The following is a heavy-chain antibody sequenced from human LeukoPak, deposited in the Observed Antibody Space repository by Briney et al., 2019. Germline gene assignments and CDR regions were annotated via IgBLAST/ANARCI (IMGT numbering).Heavy chain of an antibody. CDR1: VYSISSGYY. Sequence: PSQTLSLTCTVSVYSISSGYYWGWIRQPPGKGLEWIGSIHHSGSTNYNPSLKSRVTMSVDTSKNQFSLKLSSVTAADTAVYYCAREMRATTAFDYWGQGTLVTVSS. V-gene: IGHV4-38-2*02. D-gene: IGHD1-26*01. J-gene: IGHJ4*02. CDR3: AREMRATTAFDY. CDR2: IHHSGST.